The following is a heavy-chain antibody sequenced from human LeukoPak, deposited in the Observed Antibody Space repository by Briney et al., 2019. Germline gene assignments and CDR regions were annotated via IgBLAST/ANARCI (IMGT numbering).Heavy chain of an antibody. CDR3: ARDDTKRILLGY. CDR1: GFTFSSYE. CDR2: ISSSGSTI. D-gene: IGHD5-18*01. Sequence: GGPLRLSCAASGFTFSSYEMNWVRQAPGKGLEWVSYISSSGSTIYYADSVKGRFTISRDNAKNSLYLQMNSLRAEDTAVYYCARDDTKRILLGYWGQGTLVTVSS. V-gene: IGHV3-48*03. J-gene: IGHJ4*02.